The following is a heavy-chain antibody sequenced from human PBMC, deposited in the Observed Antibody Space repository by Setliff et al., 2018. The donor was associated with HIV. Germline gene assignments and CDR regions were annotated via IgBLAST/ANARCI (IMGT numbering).Heavy chain of an antibody. CDR2: IYPGDSDA. Sequence: GESLKISCQASGYSFTNFWIGWVRQMPGKGLEWMGIIYPGDSDAKYNPSFQGQVTISADKSISTAYLQWSSLKASDTAMYYCARLGAAPQDFDYWGQGTLVTVSS. D-gene: IGHD1-26*01. V-gene: IGHV5-51*01. CDR3: ARLGAAPQDFDY. CDR1: GYSFTNFW. J-gene: IGHJ4*02.